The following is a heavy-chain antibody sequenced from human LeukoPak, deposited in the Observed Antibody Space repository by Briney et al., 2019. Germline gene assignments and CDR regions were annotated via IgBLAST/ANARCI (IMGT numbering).Heavy chain of an antibody. D-gene: IGHD3-10*01. V-gene: IGHV3-23*01. J-gene: IGHJ4*02. CDR1: GFTFSSYA. Sequence: GGSLRLSCAASGFTFSSYAMSWVRQAPGKGLEWVSAISGSGGSTYYADSVKGRFTISRDNSKNTLYLQMNSLRAEDTAVYYCAKCPNYYGSGSYYPLDCWGQGTLVTVSS. CDR3: AKCPNYYGSGSYYPLDC. CDR2: ISGSGGST.